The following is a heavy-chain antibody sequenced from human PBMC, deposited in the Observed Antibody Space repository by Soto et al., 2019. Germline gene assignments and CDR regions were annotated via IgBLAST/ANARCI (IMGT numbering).Heavy chain of an antibody. CDR2: IDWDDDK. J-gene: IGHJ6*02. Sequence: GSGPTLVNPTQTLTLTFPFSGFSLSTSGMCVSWIRQPPGKALEWLALIDWDDDKYYSTSLKTRLTISKDTSKNQVVLTMTNMDPVDTATYYCARIQTAVAGTKDVAPPTPGIPSNRNPYVNAFHYYYYYGMDVWGQGTTVTVS. D-gene: IGHD6-19*01. CDR3: ARIQTAVAGTKDVAPPTPGIPSNRNPYVNAFHYYYYYGMDV. CDR1: GFSLSTSGMC. V-gene: IGHV2-70*01.